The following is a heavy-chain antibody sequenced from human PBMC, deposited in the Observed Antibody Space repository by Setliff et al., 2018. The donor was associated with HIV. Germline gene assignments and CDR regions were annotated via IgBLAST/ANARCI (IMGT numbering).Heavy chain of an antibody. Sequence: SETLSLTCAVSGGSVSSTNWWNWVRQPPGKGLEWIGEIYHSGSTNYNPSLESRVTISVDRSKNQFSLKLTSVTAADTAVYYCARVARMHPFDPWGRGALVTVSS. CDR2: IYHSGST. CDR1: GGSVSSTNW. CDR3: ARVARMHPFDP. V-gene: IGHV4-4*02. J-gene: IGHJ5*02.